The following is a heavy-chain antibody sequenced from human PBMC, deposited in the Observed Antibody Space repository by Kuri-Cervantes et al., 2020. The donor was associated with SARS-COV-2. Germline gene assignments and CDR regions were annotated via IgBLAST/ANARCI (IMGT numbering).Heavy chain of an antibody. V-gene: IGHV4-30-2*01. J-gene: IGHJ6*03. CDR2: IYHSGST. D-gene: IGHD4-11*01. CDR1: GGSISSGGYS. Sequence: SCAVSGGSISSGGYSWSWIRQPPGKGLEWIGYIYHSGSTYYNPSLKSRVTISVDRSKNQFSLKLSSVTAADTAVYYRAREGHDYSNLRTPYYYYYYMDVWGKGTTVTVSS. CDR3: AREGHDYSNLRTPYYYYYYMDV.